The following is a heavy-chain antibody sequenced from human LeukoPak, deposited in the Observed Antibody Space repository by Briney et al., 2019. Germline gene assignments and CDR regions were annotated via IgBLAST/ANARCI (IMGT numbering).Heavy chain of an antibody. CDR3: AREVRAFDY. J-gene: IGHJ4*02. CDR1: GYSISSGYY. V-gene: IGHV4-38-2*02. Sequence: SETLSLTCTVSGYSISSGYYWGWIRQPPGKGLEWSGSIYHSGRTFYNPSLKSRVTISVDTSKNQFSLKLTSVTAADTAVYYCAREVRAFDYWGQGTLVTVSS. D-gene: IGHD4-11*01. CDR2: IYHSGRT.